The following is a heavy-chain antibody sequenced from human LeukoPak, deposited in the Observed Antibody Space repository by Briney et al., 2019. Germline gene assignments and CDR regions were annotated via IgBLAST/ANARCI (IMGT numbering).Heavy chain of an antibody. CDR1: GFTFSSYW. D-gene: IGHD1-1*01. V-gene: IGHV3-7*01. CDR3: AILQVSRKNWNDRYYYYYMDV. Sequence: GGSLRLSCAASGFTFSSYWMSWVRQAPGKGLEWVANIKQDGSEKYYVDSVKGRFTISRDNAKNSLYLQMNSLRAEDTAVYYCAILQVSRKNWNDRYYYYYMDVWGKGTTVTVSS. CDR2: IKQDGSEK. J-gene: IGHJ6*03.